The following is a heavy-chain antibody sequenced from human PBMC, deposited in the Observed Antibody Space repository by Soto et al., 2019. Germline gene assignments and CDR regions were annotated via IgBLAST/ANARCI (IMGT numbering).Heavy chain of an antibody. CDR1: GGSFSGYQ. CDR3: ARGLLLWFGELSRRGGYYYYMDV. Sequence: QVQLQQWGAGLLKPSETLSLTCAVYGGSFSGYQWSWIRQTPGKGLVWIEGFNDSGDVNYNPSLKSRVTILVDSHKKQISLRLSSVTAAATAVYYCARGLLLWFGELSRRGGYYYYMDVWGKGTTVPVSS. J-gene: IGHJ6*03. D-gene: IGHD3-10*01. CDR2: FNDSGDV. V-gene: IGHV4-34*01.